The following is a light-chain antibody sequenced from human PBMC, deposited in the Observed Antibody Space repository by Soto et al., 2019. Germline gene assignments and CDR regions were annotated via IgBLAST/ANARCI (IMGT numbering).Light chain of an antibody. V-gene: IGKV3-15*01. Sequence: TLLTQSPVTLSVSPGEGATLSCRASEKINSNLAWYQQKPGQAPRLPIYGVSTRAAGVPARFSGSGSGTEFTLTISSLQSEDFAVYYCQQYDKWRTFGQGTKVDIK. CDR1: EKINSN. CDR3: QQYDKWRT. CDR2: GVS. J-gene: IGKJ1*01.